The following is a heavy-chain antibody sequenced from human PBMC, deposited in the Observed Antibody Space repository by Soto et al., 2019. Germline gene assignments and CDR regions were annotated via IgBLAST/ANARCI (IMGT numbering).Heavy chain of an antibody. CDR2: INAGNGNT. CDR1: GYTFTSYA. J-gene: IGHJ6*03. D-gene: IGHD5-18*01. CDR3: AKDSRKWRIQLWFDYYYYMDV. Sequence: ASVKVSCKASGYTFTSYAMHWVRQAPGQRLEWMGWINAGNGNTKYSQKFQGRVTITRDTSASTAYMELSSLRAEDTAVYYCAKDSRKWRIQLWFDYYYYMDVWGKGTTVTVSS. V-gene: IGHV1-3*01.